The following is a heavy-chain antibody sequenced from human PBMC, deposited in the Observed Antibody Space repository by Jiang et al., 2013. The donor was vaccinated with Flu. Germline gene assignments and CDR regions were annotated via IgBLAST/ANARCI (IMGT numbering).Heavy chain of an antibody. J-gene: IGHJ4*02. CDR1: GYTLTELS. CDR2: FDPEDGET. D-gene: IGHD3-22*01. CDR3: ATGAPLYIETGYDSSGYYYAAPNY. Sequence: GAEVKKPGASVKVSCKVSGYTLTELSMHWVRQAPGKGLEWMGGFDPEDGETIYAQKFQGRVTMTEDTSTDTAYMELSSLRSEDTAVYYCATGAPLYIETGYDSSGYYYAAPNYWGQGTLVTVSS. V-gene: IGHV1-24*01.